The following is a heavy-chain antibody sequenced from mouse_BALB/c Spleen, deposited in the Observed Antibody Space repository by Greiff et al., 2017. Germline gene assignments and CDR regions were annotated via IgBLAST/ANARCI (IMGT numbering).Heavy chain of an antibody. V-gene: IGHV4-1*02. J-gene: IGHJ4*01. CDR1: GFDFSRYW. CDR3: ARPESSLYAMDY. Sequence: EVKLVESGGGLVQPGGSLKLSCAASGFDFSRYWMSWVRQAPGKGLEWIGEINPDSSTINYTPSLKDKFIISRDNAKNTLYLQMSKVRSEDTALYYCARPESSLYAMDYWGQGTSVTVSS. D-gene: IGHD6-5*01. CDR2: INPDSSTI.